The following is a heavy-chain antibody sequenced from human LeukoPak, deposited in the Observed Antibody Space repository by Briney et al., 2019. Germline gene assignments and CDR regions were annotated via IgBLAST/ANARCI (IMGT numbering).Heavy chain of an antibody. CDR1: GGSISSGGYY. CDR3: ARGVGSTDPDAFDI. D-gene: IGHD2-2*01. Sequence: SETLSLTCTVSGGSISSGGYYWSWIRQPPGKGLEWIGYIYHSGSTYYNPSLKSRVTISVDRSKNQFSLKLSSVTAADTAVYYCARGVGSTDPDAFDIWGQGTMVTVSS. V-gene: IGHV4-30-2*01. CDR2: IYHSGST. J-gene: IGHJ3*02.